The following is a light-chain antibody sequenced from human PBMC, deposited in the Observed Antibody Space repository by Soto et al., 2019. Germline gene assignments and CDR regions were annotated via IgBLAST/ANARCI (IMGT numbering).Light chain of an antibody. CDR3: SSFTPVNTFVV. V-gene: IGLV2-14*03. CDR1: RSDVGGYNY. J-gene: IGLJ3*02. CDR2: DVT. Sequence: QSALTQPASVSGFPGQSITISCTGSRSDVGGYNYVSWYQQHPAKAPKMIIYDVTSRPSGVSYRFSGSKSGNTASLTISGLQAEDEADYYCSSFTPVNTFVVFGGGTKLTVL.